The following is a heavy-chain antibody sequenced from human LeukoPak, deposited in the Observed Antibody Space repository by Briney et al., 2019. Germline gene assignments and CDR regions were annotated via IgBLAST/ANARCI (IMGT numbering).Heavy chain of an antibody. J-gene: IGHJ4*02. CDR3: AREIYYDSGKGIDY. D-gene: IGHD3-10*01. CDR2: IYPSNSDT. Sequence: GESLKISCKGSGYSFTSYWIGWVRQMPGEGLEGMGIIYPSNSDTRYSPSFQGQVNISADKSISTPYLQWSSLKASDTAMYYCAREIYYDSGKGIDYWGQGTLVTVSS. CDR1: GYSFTSYW. V-gene: IGHV5-51*01.